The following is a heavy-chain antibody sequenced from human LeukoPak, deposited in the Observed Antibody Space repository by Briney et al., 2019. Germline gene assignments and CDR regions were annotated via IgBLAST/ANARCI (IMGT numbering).Heavy chain of an antibody. Sequence: SETLSLTCTVSGGSISSYYWSWIRQPAGKGLEWIGRIYTSGSTNYNPSLKSRVTISVVKSKNQFSLKLSSVTAADTAVYYCATWGYCSSTSCYTYYYYMDVWGKGTTVTDSS. CDR2: IYTSGST. V-gene: IGHV4-4*07. D-gene: IGHD2-2*02. CDR1: GGSISSYY. J-gene: IGHJ6*03. CDR3: ATWGYCSSTSCYTYYYYMDV.